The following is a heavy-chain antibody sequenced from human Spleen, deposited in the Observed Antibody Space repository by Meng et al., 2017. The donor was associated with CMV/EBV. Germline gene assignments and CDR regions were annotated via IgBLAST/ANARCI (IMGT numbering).Heavy chain of an antibody. CDR2: INHSGST. CDR1: GGSFSDYS. CDR3: ARGRVRQDY. V-gene: IGHV4-34*01. Sequence: LSLTCAVYGGSFSDYSWSWIRQPPGKGLEWIGEINHSGSTNYNPSLKSRVTISVDTSKNQFSLKLSSVTAADTAVYYCARGRVRQDYWGQGTLVTVSS. J-gene: IGHJ4*02.